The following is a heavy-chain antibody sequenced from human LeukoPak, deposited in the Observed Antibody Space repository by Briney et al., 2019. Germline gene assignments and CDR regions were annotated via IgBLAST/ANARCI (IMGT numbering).Heavy chain of an antibody. CDR1: HYTFTSYG. CDR2: ISAYNGNT. V-gene: IGHV1-18*01. CDR3: ARAIMDSSGYYPEYFQH. D-gene: IGHD3-22*01. J-gene: IGHJ1*01. Sequence: APVKASCKAAHYTFTSYGIIWVRQAPGQGLKCTRWISAYNGNTNYAQKLQGRVTMTTDTSTSTAYMELRSLRSDDTAVYYCARAIMDSSGYYPEYFQHWGQGTLVTVSS.